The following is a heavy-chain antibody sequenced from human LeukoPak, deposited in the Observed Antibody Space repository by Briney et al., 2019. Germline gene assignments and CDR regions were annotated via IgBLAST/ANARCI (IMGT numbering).Heavy chain of an antibody. CDR3: ARAGRVTTTYWYFDL. J-gene: IGHJ2*01. V-gene: IGHV3-30*03. Sequence: GGSLRLSCAASGFTFSSYGMHWVRQAPGKGLEWVAVISYDGSNKYYADSVKGRCTISRDNSKNTMYLQMNSLRGEDTAVYYCARAGRVTTTYWYFDLWGRGTLVTVSS. CDR1: GFTFSSYG. D-gene: IGHD4-17*01. CDR2: ISYDGSNK.